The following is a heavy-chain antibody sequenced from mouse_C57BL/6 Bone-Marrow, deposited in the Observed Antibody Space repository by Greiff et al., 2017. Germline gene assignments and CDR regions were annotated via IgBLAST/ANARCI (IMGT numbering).Heavy chain of an antibody. CDR1: GYTFTDYY. Sequence: EVQLQQSGPELVKPGASVKISCKASGYTFTDYYMNWVKPSHGKSLEWIGDINPNNGGTSYNQKFKGKATLTVDKSSSTAYMELRSLTAEDSAVDYCAITTVVATTDYAMDYWGQGTSVTVSS. J-gene: IGHJ4*01. D-gene: IGHD1-1*01. V-gene: IGHV1-26*01. CDR3: AITTVVATTDYAMDY. CDR2: INPNNGGT.